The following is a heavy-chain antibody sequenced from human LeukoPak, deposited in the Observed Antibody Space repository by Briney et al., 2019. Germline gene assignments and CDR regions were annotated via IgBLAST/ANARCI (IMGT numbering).Heavy chain of an antibody. V-gene: IGHV4-59*01. Sequence: SETLSLTYTVSGGSISSYYWNWIRQPPGKGLEWIGYIYYSGTTNYNPSLKSRVTISVDTSKNQFSLKLSSVTAADTAVYYCARVYYSSSYDYWYFDLWGRGTLVTVSS. CDR3: ARVYYSSSYDYWYFDL. J-gene: IGHJ2*01. CDR1: GGSISSYY. CDR2: IYYSGTT. D-gene: IGHD6-13*01.